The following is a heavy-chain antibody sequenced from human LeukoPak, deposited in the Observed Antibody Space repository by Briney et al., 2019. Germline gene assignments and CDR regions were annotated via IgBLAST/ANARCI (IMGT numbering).Heavy chain of an antibody. V-gene: IGHV3-74*01. CDR1: GFTFSSSW. CDR3: ARAGYYRFDY. J-gene: IGHJ4*02. Sequence: GGSLRLSCAASGFTFSSSWMHWVRQAPGKGLEWVSRINSDGSPANYADSVKGRFTISTDNAKNTLYLQMNSLIAEDTAVYYCARAGYYRFDYWGQGSLVTVSS. CDR2: INSDGSPA. D-gene: IGHD4-17*01.